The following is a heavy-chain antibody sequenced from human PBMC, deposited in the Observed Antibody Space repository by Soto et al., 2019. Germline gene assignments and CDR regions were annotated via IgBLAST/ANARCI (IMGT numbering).Heavy chain of an antibody. V-gene: IGHV1-18*01. Sequence: ASVKVSCKASGYTFTSYGISWVRQAPGQGLEWMGWISAYNGNTNYAQKLQGRVTMTTDTSTSTAYMELRGLRSDDTAVYYCARGVVVPAATRAYYYYMDVWGKGTTVTVSS. CDR2: ISAYNGNT. J-gene: IGHJ6*03. CDR3: ARGVVVPAATRAYYYYMDV. D-gene: IGHD2-2*01. CDR1: GYTFTSYG.